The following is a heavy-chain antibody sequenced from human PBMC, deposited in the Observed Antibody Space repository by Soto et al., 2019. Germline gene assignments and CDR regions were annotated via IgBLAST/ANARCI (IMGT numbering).Heavy chain of an antibody. CDR3: AHRLDSYGPSHYDGMDV. D-gene: IGHD5-18*01. CDR1: GFSISTSGVG. V-gene: IGHV2-5*02. J-gene: IGHJ6*02. CDR2: IYWDDDK. Sequence: QITLKESGPPLVKPTQTLTLTCTLSGFSISTSGVGVGWIRQPPGKALEWLALIYWDDDKRYSPSLKSRLTITRDASKNRVVLTMTNVDPVDTATYYCAHRLDSYGPSHYDGMDVGGPGTTVIVSS.